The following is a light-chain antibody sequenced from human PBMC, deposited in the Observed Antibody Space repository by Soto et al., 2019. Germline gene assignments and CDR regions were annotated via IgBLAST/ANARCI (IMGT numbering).Light chain of an antibody. CDR3: QSFDRSLTAWV. Sequence: QSVLTQPPSVSGAPGQRVTISCTGSSSNIGAGYDVHWYQQLPGTAPTLLISGNTDRPSGVPDRFSGSKSGTSASLAITGLQTEDEADYYCQSFDRSLTAWVFCGGTKVTVL. CDR1: SSNIGAGYD. V-gene: IGLV1-40*01. CDR2: GNT. J-gene: IGLJ3*02.